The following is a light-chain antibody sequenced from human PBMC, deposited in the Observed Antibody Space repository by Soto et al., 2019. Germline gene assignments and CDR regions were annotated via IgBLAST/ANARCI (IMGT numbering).Light chain of an antibody. Sequence: QPVLTQSPSASASLGASVKLTCTLSRRHSSYAIAWHQQQPEKGPRYLMKLNSDGRHTKGDGIPDRFSGSSSGTERYLTISSLQSEDEADYYCQTWGTGILVFGGGTKHTVL. V-gene: IGLV4-69*01. CDR3: QTWGTGILV. J-gene: IGLJ2*01. CDR2: LNSDGRH. CDR1: RRHSSYA.